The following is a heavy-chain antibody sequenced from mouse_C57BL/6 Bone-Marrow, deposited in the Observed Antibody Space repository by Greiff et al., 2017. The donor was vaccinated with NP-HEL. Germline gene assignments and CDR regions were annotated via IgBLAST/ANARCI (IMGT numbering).Heavy chain of an antibody. CDR2: IHPSDSDT. CDR3: AIRYYGSSYDGY. D-gene: IGHD1-1*01. V-gene: IGHV1-74*01. CDR1: GYTFTSYW. J-gene: IGHJ2*01. Sequence: QVQLKESGAELVKPGASVKVSCKASGYTFTSYWMHWVKQRPGQGLEWIGRIHPSDSDTNYNQKFKGKATLTVDKSSSTAYMQLSSLTSEDSAVYYCAIRYYGSSYDGYWGQGTTLTVSS.